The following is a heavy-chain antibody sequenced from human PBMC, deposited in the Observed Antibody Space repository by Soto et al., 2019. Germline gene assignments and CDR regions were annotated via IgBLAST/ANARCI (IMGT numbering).Heavy chain of an antibody. V-gene: IGHV1-3*01. D-gene: IGHD1-26*01. Sequence: ASVKVSCKASGYTFTGNAIHWVRQAPEQRPEWMAWINVGNGDTKYSQKLQDRITLTRDTSANTVYMDLRYLRSEDTALYFCTRDSGSGTYYNDYWGQGTLVTVSS. CDR3: TRDSGSGTYYNDY. CDR1: GYTFTGNA. CDR2: INVGNGDT. J-gene: IGHJ4*02.